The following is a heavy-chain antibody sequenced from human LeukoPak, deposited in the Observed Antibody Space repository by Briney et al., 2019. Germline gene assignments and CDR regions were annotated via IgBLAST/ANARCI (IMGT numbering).Heavy chain of an antibody. CDR2: IYSGGST. D-gene: IGHD1-26*01. CDR1: GYSFTNYW. J-gene: IGHJ3*02. CDR3: ARGGSYLSAFDI. V-gene: IGHV3-53*01. Sequence: GASLKISCKGSGYSFTNYWIGWVRQAPGKGLEWVSIIYSGGSTFYADSVKGRFTISRDNSKNTLYLQMNSLRAEDTAVYYCARGGSYLSAFDIWGQGTMVTVSS.